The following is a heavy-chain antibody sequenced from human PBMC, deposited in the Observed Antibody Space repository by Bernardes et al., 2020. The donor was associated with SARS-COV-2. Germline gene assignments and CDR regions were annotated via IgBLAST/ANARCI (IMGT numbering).Heavy chain of an antibody. CDR1: GYTFAHFG. CDR2: ITAYSGNT. Sequence: ASVKVSCKASGYTFAHFGISWVRQAPGQGLEWMGGITAYSGNTNYAQKYQGRVTITADTSTSTAYMELRGLRSDDSTMYVCARADGTTSNFHDYGMDVWGQGTTVTVSS. V-gene: IGHV1-18*04. CDR3: ARADGTTSNFHDYGMDV. D-gene: IGHD1-7*01. J-gene: IGHJ6*02.